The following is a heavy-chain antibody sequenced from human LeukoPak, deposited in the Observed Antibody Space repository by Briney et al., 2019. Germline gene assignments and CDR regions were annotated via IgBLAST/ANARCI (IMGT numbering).Heavy chain of an antibody. Sequence: GGSLRLSCAASAFIVTNYHMNWVRQAPGKGLEWVSNIFDDGTTYYADSVKGRFTISRDISKNTAYLQMNSLRVEDTAVYYCARDPNDGYAFLDYWGQGTVVTVSS. CDR1: AFIVTNYH. D-gene: IGHD2-8*01. J-gene: IGHJ4*02. CDR3: ARDPNDGYAFLDY. V-gene: IGHV3-66*02. CDR2: IFDDGTT.